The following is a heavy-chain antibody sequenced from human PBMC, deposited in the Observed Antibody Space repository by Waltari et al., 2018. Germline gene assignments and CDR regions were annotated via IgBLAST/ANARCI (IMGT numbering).Heavy chain of an antibody. J-gene: IGHJ3*02. V-gene: IGHV3-30-3*01. CDR2: ISYDGSNK. CDR3: ARDSSGAFDI. Sequence: QVQLVESGGGVVQPGRSLRLSCAASGFTFSSYAMHWVRQAPGKGLEWVAVISYDGSNKYYADSVKGRFTISRDNSKNTLYLQMNSLRAEDTAVYYCARDSSGAFDIWGQGTMVTVSS. CDR1: GFTFSSYA. D-gene: IGHD6-25*01.